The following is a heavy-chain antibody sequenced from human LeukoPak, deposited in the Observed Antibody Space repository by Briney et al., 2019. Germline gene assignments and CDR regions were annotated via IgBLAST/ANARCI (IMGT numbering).Heavy chain of an antibody. CDR1: GYTFTGYY. CDR2: INPNSGGT. CDR3: ARLMATINDWFDP. Sequence: ASVKVSRKASGYTFTGYYMHWVRQAPGQGLEWMGRINPNSGGTNYAQKFQGRVTMTRDTSISTAYMELSRLRSDDTAVYYCARLMATINDWFDPWGQGTLVTVSS. D-gene: IGHD5-24*01. J-gene: IGHJ5*02. V-gene: IGHV1-2*06.